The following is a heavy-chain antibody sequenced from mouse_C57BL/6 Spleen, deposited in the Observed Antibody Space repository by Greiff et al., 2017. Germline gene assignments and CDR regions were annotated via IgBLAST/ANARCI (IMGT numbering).Heavy chain of an antibody. Sequence: EVQGVESGGGLVKPGGSLKLSCAASGFTFSSYAMSWVRQTPEKRLEWVATISDGGSYTYYPDNVKGRFTISRDNAKNNLYLQMSHLKSEDTAMYYCARDGPNRWFAYWGQGTLVTVSA. V-gene: IGHV5-4*01. CDR3: ARDGPNRWFAY. J-gene: IGHJ3*01. CDR2: ISDGGSYT. D-gene: IGHD6-1*01. CDR1: GFTFSSYA.